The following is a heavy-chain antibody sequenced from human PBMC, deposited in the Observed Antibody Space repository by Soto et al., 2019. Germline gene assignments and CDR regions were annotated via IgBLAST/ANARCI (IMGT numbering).Heavy chain of an antibody. Sequence: GESLKISCKGSGYSFTSYWIGWVRQMPGKGLEWMGIIYPGDSDTRYSPSFQGQVTISADKSISTAYLQWSSLKASDTAMYYCARSAVKYTTTMYYFDYWGQGTLVTVSS. V-gene: IGHV5-51*01. CDR2: IYPGDSDT. D-gene: IGHD6-6*01. CDR1: GYSFTSYW. CDR3: ARSAVKYTTTMYYFDY. J-gene: IGHJ4*02.